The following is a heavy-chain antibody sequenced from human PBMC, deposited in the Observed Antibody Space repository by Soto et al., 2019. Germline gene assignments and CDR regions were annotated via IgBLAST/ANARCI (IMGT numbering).Heavy chain of an antibody. CDR3: ARSSDNYNVLDY. J-gene: IGHJ4*02. D-gene: IGHD3-10*02. CDR2: ISGSGGST. Sequence: GGSLILSCAASGFTFSSYAMSWVRQAPGKGLEWVSAISGSGGSTYYADSVKGRLTISRDNAKNSLFLQITSLGGEGSATYYCARSSDNYNVLDYWGQGTPVTVSS. CDR1: GFTFSSYA. V-gene: IGHV3-23*01.